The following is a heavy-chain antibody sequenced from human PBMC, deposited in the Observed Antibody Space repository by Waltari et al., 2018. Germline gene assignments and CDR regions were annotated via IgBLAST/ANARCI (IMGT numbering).Heavy chain of an antibody. CDR3: ARDPRAAVAGGAEYFQE. V-gene: IGHV3-53*01. J-gene: IGHJ1*01. CDR2: IYPGGDR. Sequence: EVQLVESGGGLMQAGESLRLSCAVSGFTVSEHYMTWVRQAPGKGLWWVSIIYPGGDRSYAASVKGRFTISRDNSRNTLYLQMNSLRPEDTAVYFCARDPRAAVAGGAEYFQEWGQGTLVTVSS. D-gene: IGHD6-19*01. CDR1: GFTVSEHY.